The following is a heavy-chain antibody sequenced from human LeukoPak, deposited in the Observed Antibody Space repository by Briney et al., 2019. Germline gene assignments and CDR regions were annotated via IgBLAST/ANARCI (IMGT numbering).Heavy chain of an antibody. V-gene: IGHV4-4*07. CDR3: ARVHDYGSGSHYSASYYFDY. CDR2: IYTSGST. D-gene: IGHD3-10*01. CDR1: GGSISSYY. J-gene: IGHJ4*02. Sequence: PSETLSLTCTVSGGSISSYYWSWIRQPAGKGLEWIGRIYTSGSTNYNPSLKSRVTMSVDTSKNQFSLKLSSVTAADTAVYYCARVHDYGSGSHYSASYYFDYWGQGTLVTVSS.